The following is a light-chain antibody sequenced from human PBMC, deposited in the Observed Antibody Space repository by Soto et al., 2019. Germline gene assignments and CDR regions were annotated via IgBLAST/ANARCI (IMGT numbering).Light chain of an antibody. Sequence: DIQMTQSPSSLSASVGDRVTITCRASQSISSYLNWYQQKPGKAPQLLIYAASSLQSGVTSRFSGSGSGTDFTLPISSLQPEDFATYYCQQGYSTHYTSGQGTKLEIK. CDR2: AAS. J-gene: IGKJ2*01. V-gene: IGKV1-39*01. CDR3: QQGYSTHYT. CDR1: QSISSY.